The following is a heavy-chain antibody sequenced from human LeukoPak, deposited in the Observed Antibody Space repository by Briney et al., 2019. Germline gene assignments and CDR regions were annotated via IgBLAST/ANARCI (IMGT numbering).Heavy chain of an antibody. D-gene: IGHD6-13*01. V-gene: IGHV4-59*01. Sequence: SETLSLTCTVSGGSISSYYWSWIRQPPGKGLESIGYIYYSGSTNYNPSLKSRVTISVDTSKNQFSLKLSSVTAADTAVYYCARRSSSWYGGSIDYWGQGTLVTVSS. J-gene: IGHJ4*02. CDR3: ARRSSSWYGGSIDY. CDR1: GGSISSYY. CDR2: IYYSGST.